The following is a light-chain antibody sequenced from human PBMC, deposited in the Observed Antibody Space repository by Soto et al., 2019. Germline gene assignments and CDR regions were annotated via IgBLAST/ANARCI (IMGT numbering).Light chain of an antibody. J-gene: IGLJ2*01. CDR3: QTYDRSLSAVV. CDR1: SSNIGAGFD. V-gene: IGLV1-40*01. CDR2: GHS. Sequence: QSVLTQPPSVSGAPGQRVTISCSGSSSNIGAGFDVNWYQQVPGRAPKLLIHGHSNRPSGVPDRFSGSKSGTSASLAITGPLAEDEADYYCQTYDRSLSAVVFGGGTKLTVL.